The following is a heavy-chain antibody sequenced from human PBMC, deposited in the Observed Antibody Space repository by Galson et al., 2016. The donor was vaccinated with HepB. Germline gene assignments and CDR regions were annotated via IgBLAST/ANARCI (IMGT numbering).Heavy chain of an antibody. CDR1: GGSINSGDYY. CDR3: ARGPPRRWFDL. J-gene: IGHJ5*02. CDR2: IYYDGST. V-gene: IGHV4-61*03. Sequence: LSLTCTVSGGSINSGDYYWSWLRQPPGKGLEWIGYIYYDGSTNWNPSLKSRVTISLDTSKKHFSLKLSSVTAADTAVYYCARGPPRRWFDLWGQGTLVTVSS.